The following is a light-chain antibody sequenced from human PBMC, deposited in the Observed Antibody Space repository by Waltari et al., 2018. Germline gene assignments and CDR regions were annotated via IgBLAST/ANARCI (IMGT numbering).Light chain of an antibody. CDR1: SSDVGGYNY. Sequence: QSALTQPASVSGSPGQSITISCTGTSSDVGGYNYVSWYQQHTGGVPKLMIYDVSNRPSGLSNRFSGSKPGNTASLTISGLQAEDEADYYCTSYTSSSTLVFGGGTKLTVL. J-gene: IGLJ3*02. V-gene: IGLV2-14*01. CDR2: DVS. CDR3: TSYTSSSTLV.